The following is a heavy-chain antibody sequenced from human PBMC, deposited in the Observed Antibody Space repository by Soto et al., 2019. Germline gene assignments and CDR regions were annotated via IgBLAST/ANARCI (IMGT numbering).Heavy chain of an antibody. V-gene: IGHV1-69*12. J-gene: IGHJ5*02. CDR1: GGSFSSYA. Sequence: QVQLVQSGAEVKKPGSSVKVSCKASGGSFSSYAISWVRQAPGQGLEWMGGIIPIFGTANYAQKFQGRVTITADESTSTAYMELCSLRSEDTAVYYRARDPRGFGNWFDPWGQGTLVNVSS. D-gene: IGHD3-10*01. CDR2: IIPIFGTA. CDR3: ARDPRGFGNWFDP.